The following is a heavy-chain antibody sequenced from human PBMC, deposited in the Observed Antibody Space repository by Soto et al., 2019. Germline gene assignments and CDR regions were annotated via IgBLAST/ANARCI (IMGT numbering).Heavy chain of an antibody. J-gene: IGHJ4*02. Sequence: PSETLSLTCTVSGGSISSGGYYWSWIRQHPGKGLEWIGYIYYSGSTYYNPSLKSRVTISVDTSKNQFSLKLSSVTAADTAVYYCARVGGETGTTLLDYWGQGTLVTVSS. CDR3: ARVGGETGTTLLDY. CDR2: IYYSGST. D-gene: IGHD1-1*01. V-gene: IGHV4-31*03. CDR1: GGSISSGGYY.